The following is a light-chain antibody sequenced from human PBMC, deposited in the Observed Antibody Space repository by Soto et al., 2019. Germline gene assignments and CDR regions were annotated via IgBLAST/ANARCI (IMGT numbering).Light chain of an antibody. CDR2: GAS. Sequence: EIVMTQSPATLSVSPGERAALSCRASQSLTSYLAWFQQKPGQAPSLLIYGASTRATGVPDRFSSSGAGTEFTLTINSLQSEDFAVYFCQQYYSWPLTFGGGTKVEIK. CDR1: QSLTSY. CDR3: QQYYSWPLT. J-gene: IGKJ4*01. V-gene: IGKV3-15*01.